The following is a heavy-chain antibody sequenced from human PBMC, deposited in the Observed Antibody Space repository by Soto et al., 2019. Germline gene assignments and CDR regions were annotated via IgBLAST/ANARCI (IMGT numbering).Heavy chain of an antibody. CDR1: GYTFTSHG. Sequence: QVQLVQSGAEVKKPGASVKVSCKPSGYTFTSHGISWVRQAPGQGLEWMGWISAYNGNTNYAQKFQGRFTKTTDTSTSTAYMELRSLRSDDTAVYYCARGTVTTGYYHYYMDVWGKGTTVTVSS. CDR3: ARGTVTTGYYHYYMDV. D-gene: IGHD4-17*01. CDR2: ISAYNGNT. J-gene: IGHJ6*03. V-gene: IGHV1-18*04.